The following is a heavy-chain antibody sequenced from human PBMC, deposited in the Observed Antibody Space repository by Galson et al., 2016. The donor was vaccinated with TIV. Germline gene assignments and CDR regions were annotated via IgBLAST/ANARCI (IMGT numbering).Heavy chain of an antibody. CDR3: ARGDIIMGFDP. J-gene: IGHJ5*02. Sequence: SVKVSCKASGYTFSGFYMHWVRQAPGQGLEWVGWINPDSGDTDYSQKFQGRVTLTTDTSINTAYMELSGLRSADTAIYYWARGDIIMGFDPWGQGTGVTVSS. CDR2: INPDSGDT. D-gene: IGHD2-8*01. CDR1: GYTFSGFY. V-gene: IGHV1-2*02.